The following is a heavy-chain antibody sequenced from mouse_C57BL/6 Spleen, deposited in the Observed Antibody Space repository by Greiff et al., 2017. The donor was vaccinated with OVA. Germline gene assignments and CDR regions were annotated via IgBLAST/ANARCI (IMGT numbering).Heavy chain of an antibody. D-gene: IGHD1-1*01. J-gene: IGHJ1*03. CDR1: GYTFTDYY. CDR2: INPNNGGT. V-gene: IGHV1-26*01. CDR3: ARPVVATRWYFDV. Sequence: VQLQQSGPELVKPGASVKISCKASGYTFTDYYMNWVKQSHGKSLEWIGDINPNNGGTSYNQKFKGKATLTVDKSSSTAYMELRSLTSEDSAVYYCARPVVATRWYFDVWGTGTTVTVSS.